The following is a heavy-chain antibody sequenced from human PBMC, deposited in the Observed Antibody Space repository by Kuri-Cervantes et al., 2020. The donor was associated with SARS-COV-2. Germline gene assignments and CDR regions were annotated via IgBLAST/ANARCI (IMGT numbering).Heavy chain of an antibody. J-gene: IGHJ6*02. V-gene: IGHV3-21*06. D-gene: IGHD3-9*01. Sequence: GESLKISCAASGFSFTSYSMTWVRQTPGKGLEWVSSISRTSTYKHYADSVKGRFSMSRDNAKNSLYLQSESLRVEDTAIYYCARGGSGDSRPSHYDIPDFYYTLDVWGQGTTVTVSS. CDR2: ISRTSTYK. CDR1: GFSFTSYS. CDR3: ARGGSGDSRPSHYDIPDFYYTLDV.